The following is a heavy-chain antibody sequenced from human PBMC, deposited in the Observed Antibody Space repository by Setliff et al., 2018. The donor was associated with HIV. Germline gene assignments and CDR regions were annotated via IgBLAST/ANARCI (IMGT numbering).Heavy chain of an antibody. J-gene: IGHJ4*02. D-gene: IGHD2-2*01. CDR1: GFPFIACY. CDR2: ISPDSANT. CDR3: ARSTSPQLFYFDY. V-gene: IGHV1-2*02. Sequence: ASVKVSCKTSGFPFIACYLHWVRQAPGQGLEWMGWISPDSANTHYAQKFQGRVTMTRDTSISTAYMELSRLRSDDTAVYYCARSTSPQLFYFDYWGQGTLVTVSS.